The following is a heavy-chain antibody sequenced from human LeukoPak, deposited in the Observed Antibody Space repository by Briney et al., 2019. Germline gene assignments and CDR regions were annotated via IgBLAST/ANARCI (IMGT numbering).Heavy chain of an antibody. CDR1: GFTFSSYA. V-gene: IGHV3-30*01. CDR3: ARVSRELVGYCSSTSCPTYYYYYYMDV. D-gene: IGHD2-2*01. J-gene: IGHJ6*03. Sequence: GGSLRLSCAASGFTFSSYAMHWVRQAPGKGLEWVAVISYDGSNKYYADSVKGRFTISRDNSKNTLYLQMNSLRAEDTAVYYCARVSRELVGYCSSTSCPTYYYYYYMDVWGKGTTLTVSS. CDR2: ISYDGSNK.